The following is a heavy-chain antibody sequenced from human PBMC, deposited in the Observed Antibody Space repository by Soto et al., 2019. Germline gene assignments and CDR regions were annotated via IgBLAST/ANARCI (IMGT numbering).Heavy chain of an antibody. V-gene: IGHV5-10-1*01. CDR1: GYSFTSYW. J-gene: IGHJ6*02. Sequence: PGESLRISCKGSGYSFTSYWINGVRQMPGKGLEWMGTIDPSDSYTNYSPSFQGHVTISAEKSISTAYLQWSSLKASDTAMYYCASRTVNHYYYGMDVWGQGTTVTVSS. CDR3: ASRTVNHYYYGMDV. D-gene: IGHD4-4*01. CDR2: IDPSDSYT.